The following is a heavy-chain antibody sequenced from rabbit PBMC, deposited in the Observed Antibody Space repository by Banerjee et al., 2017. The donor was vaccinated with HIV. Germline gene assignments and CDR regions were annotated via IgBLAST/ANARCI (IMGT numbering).Heavy chain of an antibody. CDR2: IYTGGSGSS. Sequence: QEQLVESGGGLVQPEGSLTLTCKASGFDFSSYGVSWVRQAPGKGLEWIGCIYTGGSGSSYYASWAKGRFTISRTSSTTVTLQMTSLTAADTATYFCASVYAATSYYTLWGQGTLVTVS. CDR3: ASVYAATSYYTL. J-gene: IGHJ3*01. D-gene: IGHD8-1*01. V-gene: IGHV1S45*01. CDR1: GFDFSSYG.